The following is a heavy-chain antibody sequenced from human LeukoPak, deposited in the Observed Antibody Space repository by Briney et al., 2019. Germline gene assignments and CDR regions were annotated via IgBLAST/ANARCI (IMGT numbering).Heavy chain of an antibody. CDR2: LYSVGDT. D-gene: IGHD6-13*01. CDR1: GFTVSTNH. V-gene: IGHV3-53*01. CDR3: AGTKNIAAAGRLDY. J-gene: IGHJ4*02. Sequence: PGGSLRLSCAASGFTVSTNHMNWVRQAPGKGLEWVSVLYSVGDTYYGDSVKGRFTISRDNSKNNLYLQMNSLRAEDTAVYYCAGTKNIAAAGRLDYWGQGTLVTVSP.